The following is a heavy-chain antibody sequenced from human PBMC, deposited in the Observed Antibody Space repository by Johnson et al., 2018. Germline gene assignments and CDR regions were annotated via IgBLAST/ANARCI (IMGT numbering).Heavy chain of an antibody. CDR1: VFNFGEYV. V-gene: IGHV3-49*03. Sequence: VQLVHSGGGLVQPGRSLRLSCTASVFNFGEYVMSWFRPAPGKGLEWVGFIRSDGYGGTTEHAASVKGRFTISRDDSKVINYLQMNSLKTEDTAIYFCSRGDSRSWKGDYWGRGTLVTVSS. J-gene: IGHJ4*02. CDR2: IRSDGYGGTT. D-gene: IGHD1-1*01. CDR3: SRGDSRSWKGDY.